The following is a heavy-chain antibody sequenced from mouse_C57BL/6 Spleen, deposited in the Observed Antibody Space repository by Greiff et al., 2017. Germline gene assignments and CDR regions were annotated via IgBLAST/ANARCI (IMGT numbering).Heavy chain of an antibody. V-gene: IGHV1-59*01. CDR1: GYTFTSYW. Sequence: QVQLQQPGAELVRPGTSVKLSCKASGYTFTSYWMHWVKQRPGQGLEWIGVIDPSDSYTNYNQKFKGKATLTVDTSSSTAYMQLSSLTSEDSAVYYCARSGDYYGSSPPDYWGQGTTLTVSS. D-gene: IGHD1-1*01. CDR2: IDPSDSYT. CDR3: ARSGDYYGSSPPDY. J-gene: IGHJ2*01.